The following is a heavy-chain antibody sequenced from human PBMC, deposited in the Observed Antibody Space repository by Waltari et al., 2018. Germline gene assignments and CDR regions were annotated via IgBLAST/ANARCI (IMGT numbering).Heavy chain of an antibody. CDR3: ARGDTSNWFASYFDF. V-gene: IGHV4-59*01. J-gene: IGHJ4*02. CDR1: AASISSSS. Sequence: QVRLQESGPGLVKPSETLSLTCTVSAASISSSSWSWIRQPPGKGFEWIAYIYFSGRTSYNPSLKSRVAISGDTSKKQFSLRLSSVTAADTAVYYCARGDTSNWFASYFDFWGQGILVSVSS. CDR2: IYFSGRT. D-gene: IGHD3-10*01.